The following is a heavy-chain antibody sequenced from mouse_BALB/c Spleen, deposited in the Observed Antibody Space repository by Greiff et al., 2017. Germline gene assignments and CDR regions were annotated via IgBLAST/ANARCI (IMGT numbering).Heavy chain of an antibody. V-gene: IGHV1-31*01. Sequence: EVQLQESGPELMKPGASVKISCKASGYSFTSYYMHWVKQSHGKSLEWIGYIDPFNGGTSYNQKFKGKATLTADTSSSTAYMQLSSLTSEDSAVYFCAILYYRYDDRYFDVWGAGTTVTVSS. CDR2: IDPFNGGT. CDR3: AILYYRYDDRYFDV. D-gene: IGHD2-14*01. J-gene: IGHJ1*01. CDR1: GYSFTSYY.